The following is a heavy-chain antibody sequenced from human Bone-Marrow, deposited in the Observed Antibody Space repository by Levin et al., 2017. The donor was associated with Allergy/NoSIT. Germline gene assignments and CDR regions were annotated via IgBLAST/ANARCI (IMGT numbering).Heavy chain of an antibody. J-gene: IGHJ4*02. CDR2: TSFDRSNK. CDR1: GFTPAHYA. CDR3: AKGGYKGKTYLDF. V-gene: IGHV3-30*18. D-gene: IGHD5-18*01. Sequence: PWRSLPLSSPASGFTPAHYAMHWVRQAAGNVLEWVAVTSFDRSNKTSSSSSFFCLFTISRDNSKNTLYLQMTSLRIEDTAVYYCAKGGYKGKTYLDFWGQGALVTVSS.